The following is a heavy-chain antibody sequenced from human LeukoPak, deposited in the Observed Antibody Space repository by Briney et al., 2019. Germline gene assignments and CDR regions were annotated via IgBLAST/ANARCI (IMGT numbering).Heavy chain of an antibody. Sequence: PSETLSLTCTVSGGSINSYYWSWIRQPAGKGLEWIGRIYTSGSTNYNPSLKSRVTISVDTSKNQFSLKLSSVTAADTAVYYCAREVGGSIFGVVTNWFDPWGQGTLVTVSS. CDR2: IYTSGST. CDR1: GGSINSYY. V-gene: IGHV4-4*07. D-gene: IGHD3-3*01. CDR3: AREVGGSIFGVVTNWFDP. J-gene: IGHJ5*02.